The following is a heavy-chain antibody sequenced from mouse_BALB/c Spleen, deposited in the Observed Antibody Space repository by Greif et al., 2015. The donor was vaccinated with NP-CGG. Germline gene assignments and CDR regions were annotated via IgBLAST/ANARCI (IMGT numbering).Heavy chain of an antibody. CDR1: GYAFTNYL. CDR2: INPGSGGT. D-gene: IGHD2-2*01. J-gene: IGHJ2*01. Sequence: QVQLQQSGAELVRPGTSVKVSCKASGYAFTNYLIEWVKQRPGQGLEWIGVINPGSGGTNYNEKFKGKATLTADKSSSTAYMQLSSLTSDDSAVYFCARSGYDDYFDYWGQGTTLTVSS. CDR3: ARSGYDDYFDY. V-gene: IGHV1-54*01.